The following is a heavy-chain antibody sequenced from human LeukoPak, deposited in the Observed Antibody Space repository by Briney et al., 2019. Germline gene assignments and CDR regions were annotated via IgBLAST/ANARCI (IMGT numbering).Heavy chain of an antibody. Sequence: SETLSLTCTVSGGSISSYYWSWIRQPAGKGLEWIGRIYTSGSTNYNPSLKSRVTMSVDTSKNQFYLKMSSVTAADTAVYYCASSPGYVFYYGMDVWGQGTTVTVSS. J-gene: IGHJ6*02. V-gene: IGHV4-4*07. D-gene: IGHD3-16*01. CDR1: GGSISSYY. CDR3: ASSPGYVFYYGMDV. CDR2: IYTSGST.